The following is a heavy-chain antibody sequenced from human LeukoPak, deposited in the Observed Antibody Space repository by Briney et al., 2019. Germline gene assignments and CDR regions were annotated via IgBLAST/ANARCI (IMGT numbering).Heavy chain of an antibody. CDR3: ARGPTGLYTFDI. V-gene: IGHV4-59*12. Sequence: PSETLSLTCTVSGGSISSYYWSWIRQPPGKGLEWIGYIYYSGSTNYNPSLKSRVTMSVDTSQNHFSLKLSSVTAADTAMYYCARGPTGLYTFDIWGQGTMVTVSS. D-gene: IGHD3-9*01. J-gene: IGHJ3*02. CDR1: GGSISSYY. CDR2: IYYSGST.